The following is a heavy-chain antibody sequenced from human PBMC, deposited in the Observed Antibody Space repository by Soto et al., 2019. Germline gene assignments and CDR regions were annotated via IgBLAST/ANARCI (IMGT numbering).Heavy chain of an antibody. D-gene: IGHD3-10*01. V-gene: IGHV3-23*01. CDR3: AKGSFGFDY. Sequence: EVQLLASGGGLVQPGGSLRLSCAASGVTFTSYAMTWVRQVPGEGLQWVSSSSKSGDSTYYADSVKGRFNTSRDNSKNTLYLQMNSLRAESTAIYYCAKGSFGFDYWHQGTLVTVYS. CDR1: GVTFTSYA. J-gene: IGHJ4*02. CDR2: SSKSGDST.